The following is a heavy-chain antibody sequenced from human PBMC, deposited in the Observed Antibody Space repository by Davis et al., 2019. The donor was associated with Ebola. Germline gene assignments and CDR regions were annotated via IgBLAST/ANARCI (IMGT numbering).Heavy chain of an antibody. D-gene: IGHD3-3*01. CDR3: ARQGWSGYSLRHWLDP. J-gene: IGHJ5*02. Sequence: SETLSLTCSVSGASVISGSYYWNWIRQSPGRGLEWIGYIYYGGSTKFNPSLKSRVSISVDTSKNQFSLKLRSVTAADTAVYYCARQGWSGYSLRHWLDPWGRGTLVTVSS. CDR2: IYYGGST. V-gene: IGHV4-61*01. CDR1: GASVISGSYY.